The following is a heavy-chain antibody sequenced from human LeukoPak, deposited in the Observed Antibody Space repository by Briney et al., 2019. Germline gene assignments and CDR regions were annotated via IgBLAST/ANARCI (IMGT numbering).Heavy chain of an antibody. Sequence: RGSLRLSCAASGFSFSTYRMNWVRQGPGKGLEWVSSISSSSSYIYYADSVKGRFTISRDNAKNSQYLQMNSLRAEDTAVYYCARSYGDYAPPRDWGQGTLVTVSS. D-gene: IGHD4-17*01. CDR3: ARSYGDYAPPRD. CDR1: GFSFSTYR. CDR2: ISSSSSYI. J-gene: IGHJ4*02. V-gene: IGHV3-21*01.